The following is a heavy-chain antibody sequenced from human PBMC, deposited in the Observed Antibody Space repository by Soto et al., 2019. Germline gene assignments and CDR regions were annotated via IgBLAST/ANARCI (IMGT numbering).Heavy chain of an antibody. CDR3: ARGREFDS. Sequence: QLQLRESGSRLVKPSQTLSLTCAVSGGSLTSGTYSWNGIRQPPGKGLEWIGYIFPSGPTYYNPSLKSRVSISIDVSKNQFSLNLRSLTAADTAVYYCARGREFDSWGQGTLVTVSS. CDR2: IFPSGPT. CDR1: GGSLTSGTYS. V-gene: IGHV4-30-2*01. J-gene: IGHJ4*02.